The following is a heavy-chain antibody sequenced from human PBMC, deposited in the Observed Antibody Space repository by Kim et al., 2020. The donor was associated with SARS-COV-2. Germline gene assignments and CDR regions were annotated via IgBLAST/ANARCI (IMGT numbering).Heavy chain of an antibody. Sequence: SQTLSLTCAISGDSVSSNSAAWNWIRQSPSRGLEWLGRTYYRSKWYNDYAVSVKSRITINPDTSKNQFSLQLNSVTPEDTAVYYCARDRSTKEALGYSSSHTDFDPWGQGTLVTVSS. V-gene: IGHV6-1*01. CDR2: TYYRSKWYN. CDR3: ARDRSTKEALGYSSSHTDFDP. D-gene: IGHD6-13*01. J-gene: IGHJ5*02. CDR1: GDSVSSNSAA.